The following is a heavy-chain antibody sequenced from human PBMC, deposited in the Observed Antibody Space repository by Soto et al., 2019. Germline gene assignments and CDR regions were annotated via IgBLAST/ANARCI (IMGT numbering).Heavy chain of an antibody. J-gene: IGHJ5*02. CDR3: ATAGPLVQSYHDSSPYTFETWFDP. CDR2: IYHGGST. D-gene: IGHD3-22*01. Sequence: SETLSLTCAVSGYSISSGYYWGWLRQPPGKGLEWIGSIYHGGSTYYNPSLNSRVTLSIDMTNNHVSLILNSVTAADTSVYYCATAGPLVQSYHDSSPYTFETWFDPWGQVTLVTVAS. CDR1: GYSISSGYY. V-gene: IGHV4-38-2*01.